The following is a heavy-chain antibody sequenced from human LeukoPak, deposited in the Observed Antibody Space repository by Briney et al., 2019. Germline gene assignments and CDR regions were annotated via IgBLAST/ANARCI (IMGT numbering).Heavy chain of an antibody. CDR1: GGSFRTYP. CDR2: LTQFFRRT. J-gene: IGHJ5*02. Sequence: GASVKVSCKASGGSFRTYPISWVRQAPEQGLEWMGGLTQFFRRTNYTQKFQGRLTITTDESSSTAYMELSDLRSDDTAVYYCATSESGRSWDWFAPWGQGTLVTVSS. CDR3: ATSESGRSWDWFAP. V-gene: IGHV1-69*05. D-gene: IGHD3-10*01.